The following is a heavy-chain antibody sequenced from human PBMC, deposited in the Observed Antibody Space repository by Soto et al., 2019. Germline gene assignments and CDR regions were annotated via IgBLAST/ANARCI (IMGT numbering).Heavy chain of an antibody. Sequence: QVQLVESGGGVVQPGRSLRLSCAASGFTFSRYAMHWVRQAPGKGLEWVAVISYDGSNKYYADSVKGRSTISRDDSNNTPYLQMNSLRAEDTAVYSCARAVAGTGEEDYWGQGALVTVSS. CDR1: GFTFSRYA. D-gene: IGHD6-19*01. CDR2: ISYDGSNK. CDR3: ARAVAGTGEEDY. V-gene: IGHV3-30-3*01. J-gene: IGHJ4*02.